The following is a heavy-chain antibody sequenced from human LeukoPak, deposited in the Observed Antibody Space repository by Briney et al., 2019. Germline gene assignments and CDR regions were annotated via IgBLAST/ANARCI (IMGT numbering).Heavy chain of an antibody. CDR2: IYGNGIT. D-gene: IGHD3-22*01. J-gene: IGHJ6*03. CDR3: ARLKFYDSTGHFPGSYMDI. V-gene: IGHV4-4*07. Sequence: PSETLSLAWTVSGGSIISYYCSWIRQSAGQGLEWIGRIYGNGITDYNASLKSRVTMSLDTSRKQFSLRLTSVTAADTAVYYCARLKFYDSTGHFPGSYMDIWGKETTVSVFS. CDR1: GGSIISYY.